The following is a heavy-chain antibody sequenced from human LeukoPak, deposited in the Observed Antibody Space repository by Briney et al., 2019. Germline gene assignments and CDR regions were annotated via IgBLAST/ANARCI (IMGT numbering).Heavy chain of an antibody. CDR2: INPNSGGT. J-gene: IGHJ4*02. CDR3: ARVKGVRGVIIDSLGY. CDR1: GYTFTGYY. D-gene: IGHD3-10*01. Sequence: GASVKVSCKASGYTFTGYYMHWVRQAPGQGLEWMGWINPNSGGTNYAQKFQGRVTMTRDTSISTAYMELSRLRSDDTAVYYCARVKGVRGVIIDSLGYWGQGTLVTVSS. V-gene: IGHV1-2*02.